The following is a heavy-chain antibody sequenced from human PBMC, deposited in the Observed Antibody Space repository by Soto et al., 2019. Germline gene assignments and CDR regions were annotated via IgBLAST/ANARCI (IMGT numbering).Heavy chain of an antibody. V-gene: IGHV4-31*03. D-gene: IGHD6-6*01. CDR3: AGGSSKSWFDP. CDR2: IYYSGST. J-gene: IGHJ5*02. Sequence: SETLSLTCNVSNGSISSSGYYWSWIRQHPGQGLEWIGYIYYSGSTYYNPSLKSRVTISVDTSKNQFSLKLGSVTAADTAIYYCAGGSSKSWFDPWGQGTLVTVSS. CDR1: NGSISSSGYY.